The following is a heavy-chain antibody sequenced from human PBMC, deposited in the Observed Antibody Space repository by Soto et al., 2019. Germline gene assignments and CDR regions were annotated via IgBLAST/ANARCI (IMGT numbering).Heavy chain of an antibody. CDR2: ISGSGGST. J-gene: IGHJ4*02. CDR3: AKDFSSWYAGFDY. CDR1: GFTFSSYA. V-gene: IGHV3-23*01. D-gene: IGHD6-13*01. Sequence: EVQLLESGGGLVQPGGSLRLSCAASGFTFSSYAMSWVRQAPGKGLEWVSAISGSGGSTYYADSVKGRFTISRDNSKNTLYLQMNSLRAEDTAVYYCAKDFSSWYAGFDYWGQVTLVTVSS.